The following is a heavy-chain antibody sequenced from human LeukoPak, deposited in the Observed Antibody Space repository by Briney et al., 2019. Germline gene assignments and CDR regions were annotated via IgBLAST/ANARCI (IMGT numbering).Heavy chain of an antibody. CDR2: TYYRSKLCN. CDR1: GDSVSSNSAA. J-gene: IGHJ4*02. D-gene: IGHD2-2*01. Sequence: SQTLSLTCAISGDSVSSNSAAWHWLRQSPSRGLEWLGRTYYRSKLCNDYAVSVKSRITINPDTSKNQFSLQLNSVTPEDTAVYYCARSSSSIGKLFDYWGQGTLVTVSS. CDR3: ARSSSSIGKLFDY. V-gene: IGHV6-1*01.